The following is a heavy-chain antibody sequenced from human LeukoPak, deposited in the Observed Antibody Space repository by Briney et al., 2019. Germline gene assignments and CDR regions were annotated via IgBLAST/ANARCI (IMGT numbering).Heavy chain of an antibody. D-gene: IGHD1-26*01. CDR2: ISYDGSNK. Sequence: PGGSLRLSCAASGFTFSSYAMHWVRQAPGKGLEWVAVISYDGSNKYYADSVKGRFTISRDNSKSTLYLQMNSLRAEDTAVYYCAGGTEGYFDYWGQGTLVTVSS. J-gene: IGHJ4*02. CDR3: AGGTEGYFDY. CDR1: GFTFSSYA. V-gene: IGHV3-30-3*01.